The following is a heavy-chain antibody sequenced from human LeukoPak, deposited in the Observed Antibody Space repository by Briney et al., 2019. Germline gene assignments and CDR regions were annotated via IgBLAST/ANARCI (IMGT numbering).Heavy chain of an antibody. CDR2: FDPEDGET. V-gene: IGHV1-24*01. CDR3: ATEVTMVRGVIITLTY. D-gene: IGHD3-10*01. J-gene: IGHJ4*02. CDR1: GYTLTELS. Sequence: GASVTVSCKVSGYTLTELSMHWVRHAPGKGLEWMGGFDPEDGETIYAQKFQGRVTMTEDTSTDTAYMELSSLRSEDTAVYYCATEVTMVRGVIITLTYWGQGTLVTVSS.